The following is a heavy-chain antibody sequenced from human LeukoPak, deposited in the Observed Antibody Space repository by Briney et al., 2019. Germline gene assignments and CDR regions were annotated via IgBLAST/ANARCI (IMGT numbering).Heavy chain of an antibody. J-gene: IGHJ4*02. CDR1: GGTFSRYA. CDR2: YIPMFGTA. D-gene: IGHD1-26*01. Sequence: GASVKVSCKASGGTFSRYAISWVRQAPGQGLEWMGSYIPMFGTAEYAQNFQNTVTITADESTSTFSMEVSSLRPEDTAVYFCAGASSKWEQSFWGQGTLVTVSS. CDR3: AGASSKWEQSF. V-gene: IGHV1-69*13.